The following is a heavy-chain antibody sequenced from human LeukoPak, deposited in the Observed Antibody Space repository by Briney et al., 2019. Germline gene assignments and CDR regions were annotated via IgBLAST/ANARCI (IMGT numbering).Heavy chain of an antibody. CDR3: ARGRPADYPFYWFFAL. CDR2: IYTAGDT. Sequence: GGSLRLSCAASGFTFSSYAMSFLRRAPGKGLDWISVIYTAGDTYYADPVKGRFSISRDNSKNMVYLQMNSLRAEDTAVYYCARGRPADYPFYWFFALWGRGTLVTVSS. J-gene: IGHJ2*01. CDR1: GFTFSSYA. V-gene: IGHV3-66*01. D-gene: IGHD4-11*01.